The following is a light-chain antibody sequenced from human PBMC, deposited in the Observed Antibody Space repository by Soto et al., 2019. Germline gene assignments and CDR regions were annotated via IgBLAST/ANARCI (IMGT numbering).Light chain of an antibody. CDR3: QQLYTYPLT. J-gene: IGKJ4*01. CDR1: QGINSY. CDR2: TAS. Sequence: DIPLTQSPSFLSASVGDRVTVTCRASQGINSYLAWYQQKPGKAPKLLIYTASTLQSGVPSRFSGSGSGTEFTLTITSLQPEDFAAYYCQQLYTYPLTFGGGTKVEIK. V-gene: IGKV1-9*01.